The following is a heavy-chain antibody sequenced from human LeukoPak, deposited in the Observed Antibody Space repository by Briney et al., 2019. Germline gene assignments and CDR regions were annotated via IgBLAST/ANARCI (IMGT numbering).Heavy chain of an antibody. Sequence: GESLQISCKGSGYSFTSYWIGWVRQMPGKGLEWMGIIYPGDSDTRYSPSFQGQVTISADKSISTAYLQWSSLKASDTAMYYCASPLRFGEGSYYYYGMDVWGQGTTVTVSS. CDR2: IYPGDSDT. D-gene: IGHD3-10*01. J-gene: IGHJ6*02. V-gene: IGHV5-51*01. CDR1: GYSFTSYW. CDR3: ASPLRFGEGSYYYYGMDV.